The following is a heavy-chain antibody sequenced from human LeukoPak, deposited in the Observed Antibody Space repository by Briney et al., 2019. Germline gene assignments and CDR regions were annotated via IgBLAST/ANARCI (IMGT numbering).Heavy chain of an antibody. CDR3: AKGPIYDILTGWRKTHNAFDI. CDR1: GFTFSSYS. CDR2: IRYDGSNK. V-gene: IGHV3-30*02. J-gene: IGHJ3*02. D-gene: IGHD3-9*01. Sequence: GGSLRLSCAASGFTFSSYSMNWVRQAPGKGLEWVAFIRYDGSNKYYADSVKGRFTISRDNSKNTLYLQMNSLRAEDTAVYYCAKGPIYDILTGWRKTHNAFDIWGQGTMVTVSS.